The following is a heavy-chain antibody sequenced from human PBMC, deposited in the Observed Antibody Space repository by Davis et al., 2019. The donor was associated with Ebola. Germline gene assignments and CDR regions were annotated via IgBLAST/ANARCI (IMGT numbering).Heavy chain of an antibody. J-gene: IGHJ4*02. Sequence: PGESLKISCAASGFTFSSYWMSWVRQAPGKGLEWVANINQDGSELSYVDSVTGRFIISRDNAKNSLFLQMSSLRAEDTSVYFCARVEDFWSGTVDYWGQGTLVTVSS. D-gene: IGHD3-3*01. CDR3: ARVEDFWSGTVDY. CDR2: INQDGSEL. V-gene: IGHV3-7*01. CDR1: GFTFSSYW.